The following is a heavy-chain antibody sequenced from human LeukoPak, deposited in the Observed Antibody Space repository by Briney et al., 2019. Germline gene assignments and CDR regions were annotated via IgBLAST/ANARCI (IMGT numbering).Heavy chain of an antibody. CDR2: IKQDETEK. J-gene: IGHJ4*02. CDR3: ARAGSFWHYVY. CDR1: GFTFSNFW. D-gene: IGHD1-7*01. V-gene: IGHV3-7*01. Sequence: GGSLRLSCTASGFTFSNFWMGWVRQAPGKGLEWVANIKQDETEKFYLGSVKGRFTISRDNAKNSLYLQMNSLRAEDTGVYYCARAGSFWHYVYWGQGTLVTVSS.